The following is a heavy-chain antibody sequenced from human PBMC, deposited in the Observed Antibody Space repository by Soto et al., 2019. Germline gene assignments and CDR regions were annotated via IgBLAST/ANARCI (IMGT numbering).Heavy chain of an antibody. CDR1: GGTFSSYA. CDR3: AREGYYGSGRYYYYYGMDV. V-gene: IGHV1-69*13. Sequence: ASVKVSCKASGGTFSSYAISWVRQAPGQGLEWMGGIIPIFGTANYAQKFQGRVTITADESTSKAYMELSSLRSEDTAVYYCAREGYYGSGRYYYYYGMDVWGQGTTVTVSS. CDR2: IIPIFGTA. J-gene: IGHJ6*02. D-gene: IGHD3-10*01.